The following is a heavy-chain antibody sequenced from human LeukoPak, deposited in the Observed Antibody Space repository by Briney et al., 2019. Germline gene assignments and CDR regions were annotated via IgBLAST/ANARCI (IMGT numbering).Heavy chain of an antibody. V-gene: IGHV3-11*06. J-gene: IGHJ6*03. D-gene: IGHD1-26*01. CDR3: ARDPYSGNYGNYYYYYMDV. Sequence: GGSLRLSCAASGFTFSDNYMTWVRQAPGKAMEWVSSITSSGTYNFYADSVRGRFTISRDNAKNSLYLQMDSLGPEDTAVYYCARDPYSGNYGNYYYYYMDVWGKGTTVTISS. CDR1: GFTFSDNY. CDR2: ITSSGTYN.